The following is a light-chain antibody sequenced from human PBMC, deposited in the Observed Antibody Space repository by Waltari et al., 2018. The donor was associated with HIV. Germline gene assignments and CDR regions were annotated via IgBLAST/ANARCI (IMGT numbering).Light chain of an antibody. CDR3: QEYETWTKT. CDR2: SAS. Sequence: DIVMTQSPATLSVSPGERATLSCRASQNIKSNLTWFQQLPGQAPRLLIPSASLRATDIPPRFRGSGSGTDFTLTISSLQSEDFAIYYCQEYETWTKTFGQGTKVEMK. CDR1: QNIKSN. J-gene: IGKJ1*01. V-gene: IGKV3-15*01.